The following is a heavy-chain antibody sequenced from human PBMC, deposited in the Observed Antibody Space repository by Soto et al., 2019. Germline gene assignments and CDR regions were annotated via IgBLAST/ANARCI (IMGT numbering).Heavy chain of an antibody. CDR3: AKEVGRGVAGFDY. V-gene: IGHV3-23*01. D-gene: IGHD6-19*01. CDR1: GFTFSSYS. Sequence: GGSLRLSCAASGFTFSSYSLNWVRQAPGKGLEWVSAISGSGGTTYYADSVKGRFTISRDNSKNTLYLQMNSLRAEDTAVYYCAKEVGRGVAGFDYWGQGTLVTVSS. CDR2: ISGSGGTT. J-gene: IGHJ4*02.